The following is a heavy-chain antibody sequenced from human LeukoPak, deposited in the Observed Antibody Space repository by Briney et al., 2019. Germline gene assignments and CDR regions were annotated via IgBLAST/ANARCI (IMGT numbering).Heavy chain of an antibody. CDR2: ISGGGGGT. V-gene: IGHV3-23*01. D-gene: IGHD6-13*01. CDR1: GFTFSNYA. Sequence: GGSLRLSCAASGFTFSNYAMSWVRQAPGKGLEWVSTISGGGGGTYYADSVKGRFTISRDNSKITLYLQMNSLRAEDTALYYCAKGYSSSWYAYGMDVWGQGTTVTVSS. CDR3: AKGYSSSWYAYGMDV. J-gene: IGHJ6*02.